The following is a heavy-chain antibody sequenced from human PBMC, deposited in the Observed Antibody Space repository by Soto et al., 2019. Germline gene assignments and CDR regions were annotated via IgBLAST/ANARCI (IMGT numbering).Heavy chain of an antibody. V-gene: IGHV3-30-3*01. J-gene: IGHJ4*02. CDR1: GFTFSSYA. Sequence: QVQLVESGGGVVQPGRSLRLSCAASGFTFSSYAMHWVRQAPGKGLEWVAVISYDGSNKYYADSVKGRFTISRDNSKNTLYLQMNSLRAEDTAVYYCARDYGLKGTTVVTPVVSGFDYWGQGTLVTVSS. CDR2: ISYDGSNK. D-gene: IGHD4-17*01. CDR3: ARDYGLKGTTVVTPVVSGFDY.